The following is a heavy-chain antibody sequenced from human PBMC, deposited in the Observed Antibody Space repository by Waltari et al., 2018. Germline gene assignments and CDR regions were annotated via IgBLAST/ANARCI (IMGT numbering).Heavy chain of an antibody. CDR3: ARQGTIFGVVIIRLSTTFDY. J-gene: IGHJ4*02. D-gene: IGHD3-3*01. V-gene: IGHV4-39*01. CDR2: IYYSGST. CDR1: GGSISSSSYY. Sequence: QLQLQESGPGLVKPSETLSLTCTVSGGSISSSSYYWGWIRQPPGKGLEWIGSIYYSGSTYYNPALKSRVTISVDTSKNQFSLKLSSVTAADTAVYYCARQGTIFGVVIIRLSTTFDYWGQGTLVTVSS.